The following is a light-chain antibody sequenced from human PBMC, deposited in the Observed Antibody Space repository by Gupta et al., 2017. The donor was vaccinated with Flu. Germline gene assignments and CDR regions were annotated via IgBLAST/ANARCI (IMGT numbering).Light chain of an antibody. CDR1: SSNMANNY. V-gene: IGLV1-51*02. CDR2: ETN. Sequence: QSVWTQPPSVSAAPGQEVTILCSGSSSNMANNYVSCYYQLPGAAPKLLIFETNRRPSGGPDRFSGSKSGTSATLLITGLQTGDEADYYCGPWDDSLSAVVFGTGTKLTVL. J-gene: IGLJ2*01. CDR3: GPWDDSLSAVV.